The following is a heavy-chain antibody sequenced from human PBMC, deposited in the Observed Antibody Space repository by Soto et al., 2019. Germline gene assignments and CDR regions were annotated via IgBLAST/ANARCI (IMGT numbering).Heavy chain of an antibody. D-gene: IGHD3-3*01. CDR2: ICPGDSDT. J-gene: IGHJ4*02. V-gene: IGHV5-51*01. CDR1: RYRFTCSL. Sequence: GESLTIFCKGTRYRFTCSLIGWVGQIPGKQLSWMGIICPGDSDTRYSPSFQGQVTISADKSISTAYLQWSSLKASDTAMYYCARPRNGYDFWSGYYTDYFDYWGQGTLVTVS. CDR3: ARPRNGYDFWSGYYTDYFDY.